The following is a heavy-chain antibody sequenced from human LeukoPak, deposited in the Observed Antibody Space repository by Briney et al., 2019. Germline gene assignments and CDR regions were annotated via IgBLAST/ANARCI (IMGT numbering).Heavy chain of an antibody. V-gene: IGHV4-61*02. CDR1: GGSISSGSYY. D-gene: IGHD6-13*01. Sequence: SETLSLTCTVSGGSISSGSYYWSWIRQPAGKGLEWIGRIYTSGSTNYNPSLKSRVTISVDTSKNQFSLKLSSVTAADTAVYYCARLRRSWRYYYYYYMDVWGKGTTVTISS. CDR3: ARLRRSWRYYYYYYMDV. J-gene: IGHJ6*03. CDR2: IYTSGST.